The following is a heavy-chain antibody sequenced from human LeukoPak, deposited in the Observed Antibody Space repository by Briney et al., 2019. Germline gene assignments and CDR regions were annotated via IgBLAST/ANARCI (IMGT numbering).Heavy chain of an antibody. J-gene: IGHJ5*02. CDR1: GFTFKRYH. D-gene: IGHD2-2*02. Sequence: GGSLRLSCAASGFTFKRYHMSWVRQAPGKGLEWVSSISGSGGNTYYADSVKGRFTISRDNAKNSVYLQMNSLRSEDTAFYHCARDRCSSTSCYNTPNWFDPWGQGTLVTVSS. CDR2: ISGSGGNT. CDR3: ARDRCSSTSCYNTPNWFDP. V-gene: IGHV3-23*01.